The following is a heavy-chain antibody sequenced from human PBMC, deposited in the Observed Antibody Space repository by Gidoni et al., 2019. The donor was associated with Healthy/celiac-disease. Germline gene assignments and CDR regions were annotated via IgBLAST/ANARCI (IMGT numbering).Heavy chain of an antibody. V-gene: IGHV1-3*01. CDR3: AREYSTDYYYYYMDV. D-gene: IGHD4-17*01. CDR1: GYTVTSYA. CDR2: INAGNGNT. J-gene: IGHJ6*03. Sequence: QVQLVQSGAEVKKPGASVKVSCKASGYTVTSYAMHWVRQAPGQRLEWMGWINAGNGNTKYSQKFQGRVTITRDTSASTAYMELSSLRSEDTAVYYCAREYSTDYYYYYMDVWGKGTTVTVSS.